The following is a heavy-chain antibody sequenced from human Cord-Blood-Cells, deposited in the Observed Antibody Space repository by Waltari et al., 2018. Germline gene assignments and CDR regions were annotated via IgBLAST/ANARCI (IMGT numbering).Heavy chain of an antibody. V-gene: IGHV4-59*01. CDR2: IYYSGST. CDR3: ARDNHHKAANGGLGAFDI. D-gene: IGHD7-27*01. Sequence: QVQLQESGPGLVKPSETLSLTCTVSGGSISSYYWSWIRQPPGKGLEWIGYIYYSGSTNYSPSLKSRVTISVDTSKNQFSLKLSSVTAADTAVYYCARDNHHKAANGGLGAFDIWGRGTMVTVAS. J-gene: IGHJ3*02. CDR1: GGSISSYY.